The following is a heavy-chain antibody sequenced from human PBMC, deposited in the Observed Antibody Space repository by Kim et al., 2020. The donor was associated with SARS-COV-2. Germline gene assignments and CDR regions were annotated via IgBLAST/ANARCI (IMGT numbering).Heavy chain of an antibody. D-gene: IGHD1-20*01. V-gene: IGHV1-8*01. J-gene: IGHJ6*02. CDR2: MNPNSGNT. CDR3: ARQSNWNDPFYYYYGMDV. CDR1: GYTFTSYD. Sequence: ASVKVSCKASGYTFTSYDINWVRQATGQGLEWMGWMNPNSGNTGYAQKFQGRVTMTRNTSISTAYMELSSLRSEDTAVYYCARQSNWNDPFYYYYGMDVWGQGTTVTVSS.